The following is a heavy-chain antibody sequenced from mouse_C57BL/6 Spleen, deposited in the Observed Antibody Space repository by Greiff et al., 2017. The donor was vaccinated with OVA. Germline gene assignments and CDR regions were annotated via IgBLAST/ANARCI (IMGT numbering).Heavy chain of an antibody. CDR3: ARAITTGYFDV. CDR2: ISSGSSTI. J-gene: IGHJ1*03. V-gene: IGHV5-17*01. D-gene: IGHD1-1*01. CDR1: GFTFSDYG. Sequence: EVKLVESGGGLVKPGGSLKLSCAASGFTFSDYGMHWVRQAPEKGLEWVAYISSGSSTIYYADTVKGRFTISRDNAKNTLFLQMTSLRSEDTAMYYCARAITTGYFDVWGTGTTVTVSS.